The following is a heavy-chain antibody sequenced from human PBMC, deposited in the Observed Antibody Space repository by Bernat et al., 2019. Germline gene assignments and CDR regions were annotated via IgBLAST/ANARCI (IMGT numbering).Heavy chain of an antibody. CDR1: GFTFSSYG. D-gene: IGHD6-19*01. CDR3: ARVIAVAGTSMDV. V-gene: IGHV3-30*19. CDR2: ISYDGSNK. Sequence: QVQLVESGGGVVQPGRSLRLSCAASGFTFSSYGMHWVRQAPGKGLEWVAVISYDGSNKYYADSVKGRFTISRDNSKNTLYLQMNSLRAEDTAVYYCARVIAVAGTSMDVWGQGTTVTVSS. J-gene: IGHJ6*02.